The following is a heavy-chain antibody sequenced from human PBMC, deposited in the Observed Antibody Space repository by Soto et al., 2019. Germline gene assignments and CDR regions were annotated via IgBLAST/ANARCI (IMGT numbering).Heavy chain of an antibody. CDR1: GGSISSYY. Sequence: QMQLQESGPGLVKPSETLSLTCTVSGGSISSYYWSWIRQPPGKGLEWIGYIYYSGSTNYNPSLKSRVTISVDTSKNQVSLKVSSVTAADTAVYYCARGGGSAEFLDYWGQGTLVTVSS. CDR2: IYYSGST. J-gene: IGHJ4*02. V-gene: IGHV4-59*01. CDR3: ARGGGSAEFLDY. D-gene: IGHD3-16*01.